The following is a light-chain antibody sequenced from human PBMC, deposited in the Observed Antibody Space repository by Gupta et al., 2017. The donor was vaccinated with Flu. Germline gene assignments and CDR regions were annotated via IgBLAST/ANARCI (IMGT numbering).Light chain of an antibody. Sequence: DIVMTQSPLSLPVTPGEPASISCRSSQSLLHSNGYIYLDWYLQKPGQSPQLLIYLGSNRASGVPDRFSGSGSGTDFTLKISRGEAEDVGVYYCRQDLQTPTFGQGTKVEIK. CDR3: RQDLQTPT. CDR1: QSLLHSNGYIY. CDR2: LGS. V-gene: IGKV2-28*01. J-gene: IGKJ1*01.